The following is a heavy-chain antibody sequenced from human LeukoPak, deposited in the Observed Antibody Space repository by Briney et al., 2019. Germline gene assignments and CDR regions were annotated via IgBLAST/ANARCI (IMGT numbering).Heavy chain of an antibody. V-gene: IGHV3-48*01. CDR3: ARARYYYYYMDV. CDR1: GFTFSSYE. Sequence: GGSLRLSCAASGFTFSSYEMNWVRQAPGKGLEWVSYISSSSSTIYYADSVKGRFTISRDNAKNSLYLQMNSLRAEDTAVYYCARARYYYYYMDVWGKGTTVTVSS. J-gene: IGHJ6*03. CDR2: ISSSSSTI.